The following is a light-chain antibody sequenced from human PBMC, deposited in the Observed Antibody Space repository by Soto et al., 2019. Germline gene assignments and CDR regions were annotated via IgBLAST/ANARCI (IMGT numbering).Light chain of an antibody. V-gene: IGLV3-21*02. J-gene: IGLJ1*01. Sequence: SYVLTQPASVSVAPGQTARITCGGNNIGSKSVHWYQQKPGQAPVVVVYDDSDRPSGIPERFSGSSSGNTATLIITRVEAGDEADYYCQVWDTSSAPLYVFGPGTQLTVL. CDR2: DDS. CDR3: QVWDTSSAPLYV. CDR1: NIGSKS.